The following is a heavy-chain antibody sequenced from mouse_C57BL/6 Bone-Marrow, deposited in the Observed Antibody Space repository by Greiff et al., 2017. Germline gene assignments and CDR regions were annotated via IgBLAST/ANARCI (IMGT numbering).Heavy chain of an antibody. CDR2: IYPGDGDT. CDR1: GYAFSSYW. V-gene: IGHV1-80*01. D-gene: IGHD1-1*01. Sequence: QVQLQQSGAELVKPGASVKISCKASGYAFSSYWMNWVKQRPGKGLEWIGQIYPGDGDTNYNGKFKGKATLTADKSSSTAYMQLSSLTSEDSAVYFCARSGDYYYASRDYWGQGTTLTVSS. CDR3: ARSGDYYYASRDY. J-gene: IGHJ2*01.